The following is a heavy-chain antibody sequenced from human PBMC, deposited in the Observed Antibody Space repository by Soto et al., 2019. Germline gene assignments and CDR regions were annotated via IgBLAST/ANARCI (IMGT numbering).Heavy chain of an antibody. Sequence: SETLSLTCAVYGGSFSGYYWSWIRQPPGKGLEWIGEINHSGSTNYNPSLKSRVTISVDTSKNQFSLKLSSVTAADTAVYYCARRKGYCSSTSCFPHLNWFDPWGQGTLVTVSS. CDR3: ARRKGYCSSTSCFPHLNWFDP. CDR1: GGSFSGYY. D-gene: IGHD2-2*01. V-gene: IGHV4-34*01. J-gene: IGHJ5*02. CDR2: INHSGST.